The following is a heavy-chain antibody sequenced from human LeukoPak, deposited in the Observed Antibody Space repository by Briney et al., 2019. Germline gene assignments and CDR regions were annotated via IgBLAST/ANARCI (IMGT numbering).Heavy chain of an antibody. V-gene: IGHV4-30-4*01. CDR2: IYYSGST. D-gene: IGHD3-10*01. CDR1: GGSISSGDYY. J-gene: IGHJ4*02. CDR3: ARSDYYGSGSCFDY. Sequence: PSQTLSLTCTVSGGSISSGDYYWSWIRQPPGKGLEWIGYIYYSGSTYYNPSLKSRDTISVDTSKNQFSLKLSSVTAADTAVYYCARSDYYGSGSCFDYWGQGTLVTVSS.